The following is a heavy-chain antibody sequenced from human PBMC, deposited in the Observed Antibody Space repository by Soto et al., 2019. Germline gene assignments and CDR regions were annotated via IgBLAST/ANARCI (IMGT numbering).Heavy chain of an antibody. CDR2: VFWDGDR. CDR1: GFSLSTNGVG. J-gene: IGHJ4*02. CDR3: VHSVRERSCNGGDCYYFDY. D-gene: IGHD2-21*02. V-gene: IGHV2-5*02. Sequence: GSGPTLVNPTQTLALTCTFSGFSLSTNGVGVGWIRQPPGEALDWLALVFWDGDRRYSPSLRNRLTITEYTSSNQVVLTVTNMDPVETATYYCVHSVRERSCNGGDCYYFDYWGQGTLVTVSS.